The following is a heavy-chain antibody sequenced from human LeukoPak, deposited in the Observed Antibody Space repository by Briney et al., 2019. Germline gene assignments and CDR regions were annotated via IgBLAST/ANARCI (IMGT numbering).Heavy chain of an antibody. Sequence: GGSLRLSCAASGFTFSSYSMNWVCQAPGKGLEWVSSISSSSSYIYYADSVKGRFTISRDNAKNSLYLQMNSLRAEDTAVYYCARARITMVRGRGYYMDVWGKGTTVTVSS. CDR1: GFTFSSYS. V-gene: IGHV3-21*01. J-gene: IGHJ6*03. CDR2: ISSSSSYI. CDR3: ARARITMVRGRGYYMDV. D-gene: IGHD3-10*01.